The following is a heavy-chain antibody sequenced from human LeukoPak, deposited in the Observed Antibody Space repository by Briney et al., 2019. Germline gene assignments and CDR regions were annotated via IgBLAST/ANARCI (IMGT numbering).Heavy chain of an antibody. CDR1: GFTFSNYG. J-gene: IGHJ4*02. CDR2: IRYGGSNK. V-gene: IGHV3-30*02. D-gene: IGHD5-18*01. Sequence: GGSLRLSCAASGFTFSNYGMHWVRQAPGKGLEWVAFIRYGGSNKYYADTVKGRFTISRDNSKNTLYLQMNSLRAEYTAVYYCARDFGYSYGYFDYWGQGTLVTVSS. CDR3: ARDFGYSYGYFDY.